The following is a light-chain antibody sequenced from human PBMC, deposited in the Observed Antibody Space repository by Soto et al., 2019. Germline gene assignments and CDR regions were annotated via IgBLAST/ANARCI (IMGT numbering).Light chain of an antibody. V-gene: IGKV1-39*01. Sequence: DIQMTQSPSSLSASVGDRVTITCRAIQSITTYLNWYRQKPGKAPKLLIYAASSLQSGVPSRFSGSGSGTDFTLTISSLQPEDFATYYCQQSYSTLITFGQGTRLEI. J-gene: IGKJ5*01. CDR2: AAS. CDR3: QQSYSTLIT. CDR1: QSITTY.